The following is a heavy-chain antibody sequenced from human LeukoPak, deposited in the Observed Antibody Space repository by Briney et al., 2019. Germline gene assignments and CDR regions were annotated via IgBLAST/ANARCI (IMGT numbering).Heavy chain of an antibody. Sequence: ASVKVSCKASGYTFTGYYMHWVRQAPGQGLEWMGWINPNSGGTNHAQKFQGRVTMTRDTSISTAYMELSRLRSDDTAVYYCACSYSSSWYYFDYWGQGTLVTVSS. D-gene: IGHD6-13*01. CDR3: ACSYSSSWYYFDY. V-gene: IGHV1-2*02. J-gene: IGHJ4*02. CDR1: GYTFTGYY. CDR2: INPNSGGT.